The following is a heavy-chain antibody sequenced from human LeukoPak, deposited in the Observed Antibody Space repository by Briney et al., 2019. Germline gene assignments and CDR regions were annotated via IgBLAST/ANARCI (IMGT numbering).Heavy chain of an antibody. J-gene: IGHJ3*02. D-gene: IGHD3-10*01. CDR3: ARVRMVRVPDAFDI. V-gene: IGHV3-30-3*01. CDR1: GFTFSSYA. Sequence: GGSLRLSCAASGFTFSSYAMHWVRQAPGKGPEWVAVISYDGSNKYYADSVKGRFTISRDNSKNTLYLQMNSLRAEDTAVYYCARVRMVRVPDAFDIWGQGTMVTVSS. CDR2: ISYDGSNK.